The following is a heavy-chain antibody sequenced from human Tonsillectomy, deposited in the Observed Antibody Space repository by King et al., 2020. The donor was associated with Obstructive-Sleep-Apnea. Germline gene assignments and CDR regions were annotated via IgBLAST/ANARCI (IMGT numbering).Heavy chain of an antibody. CDR1: GGSISSYY. J-gene: IGHJ5*02. CDR2: IYYSGGT. D-gene: IGHD6-19*01. Sequence: QLQESGPGLVKPSETLSLTCTVSGGSISSYYWSWVRQPPGKELELIGYIYYSGGTNYNPSLKSRVTISLDTSNNQFSLKLSSVTAADTAVYYCARGGGGSGGGWFDPWGQGTLVTVSS. CDR3: ARGGGGSGGGWFDP. V-gene: IGHV4-59*01.